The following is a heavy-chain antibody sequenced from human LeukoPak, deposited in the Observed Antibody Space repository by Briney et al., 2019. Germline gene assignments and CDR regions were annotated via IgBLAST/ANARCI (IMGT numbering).Heavy chain of an antibody. CDR2: IKSKTDGGTT. CDR1: GFTFSSYG. CDR3: TTHSLWFGELLRDY. D-gene: IGHD3-10*01. V-gene: IGHV3-15*01. J-gene: IGHJ4*02. Sequence: GGSLRLSCAASGFTFSSYGMHWVRQAPGKGLEWVGRIKSKTDGGTTDYAAPVKGRFTISRDDSKNTLYLQMNSLKTEDTAVYYCTTHSLWFGELLRDYWGQGTLVTVSS.